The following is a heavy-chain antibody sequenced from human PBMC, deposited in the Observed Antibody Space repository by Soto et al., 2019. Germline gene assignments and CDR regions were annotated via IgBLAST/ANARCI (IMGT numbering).Heavy chain of an antibody. V-gene: IGHV4-59*01. CDR1: GDSSSDSY. CDR3: VRDAPGASYFDA. Sequence: SETLSLTCTVSGDSSSDSYWRWIRQPPGKRLEWIGYISDTGNTFYNPSLRGRVNMSLDTSRRQFSLNLNSVTAADTAIYYCVRDAPGASYFDAWGQGALVTVSS. D-gene: IGHD7-27*01. J-gene: IGHJ4*02. CDR2: ISDTGNT.